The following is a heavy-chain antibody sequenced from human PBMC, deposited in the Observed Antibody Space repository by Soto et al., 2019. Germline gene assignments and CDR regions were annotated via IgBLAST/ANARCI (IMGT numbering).Heavy chain of an antibody. CDR3: ARRKGMSTTDEGSWFDS. CDR1: GFTFSSYS. J-gene: IGHJ5*01. Sequence: GGSLRLSCAASGFTFSSYSMSWVRQAPGKELEWVSAISGSGGSTYYADSVKGRFTISRDNSKNQFSLKLSSVTAADTAVYYCARRKGMSTTDEGSWFDSWGQGALVTVSS. D-gene: IGHD1-26*01. V-gene: IGHV3-23*01. CDR2: ISGSGGST.